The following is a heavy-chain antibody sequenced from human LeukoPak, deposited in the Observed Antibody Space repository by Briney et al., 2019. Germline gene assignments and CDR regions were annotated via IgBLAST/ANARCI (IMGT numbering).Heavy chain of an antibody. CDR1: GGSISSSSYY. J-gene: IGHJ4*02. D-gene: IGHD3-16*02. Sequence: SETLSLTCAVSGGSISSSSYYWGWIRQPPGKGLEWIGSIYYSGSTYYNPSLKSRVTISVDTSKNQFSLKLSSVTAADTAVYYCASGRALYDYVWGSYRYYFDYWGQGTLVTVSS. CDR2: IYYSGST. CDR3: ASGRALYDYVWGSYRYYFDY. V-gene: IGHV4-39*07.